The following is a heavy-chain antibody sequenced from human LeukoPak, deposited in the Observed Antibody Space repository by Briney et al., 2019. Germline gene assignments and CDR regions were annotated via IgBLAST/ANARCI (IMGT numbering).Heavy chain of an antibody. CDR2: IYYSGST. CDR1: GGSISTYY. Sequence: SETLSLTCTVSGGSISTYYWSWVRQPPGKGLEWIGYIYYSGSTNYNPSLKCRVTISIDTSKNQFSLKVSSVTAADTAVYYCARHGLEPTSFYYYMDVWGKGTTVTVSS. CDR3: ARHGLEPTSFYYYMDV. V-gene: IGHV4-59*08. J-gene: IGHJ6*03. D-gene: IGHD1-1*01.